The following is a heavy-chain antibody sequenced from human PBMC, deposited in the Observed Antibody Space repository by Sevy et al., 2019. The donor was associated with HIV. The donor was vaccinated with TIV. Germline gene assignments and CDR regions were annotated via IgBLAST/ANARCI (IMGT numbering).Heavy chain of an antibody. V-gene: IGHV1-69*06. Sequence: ASVKVSCKASGGTFSSYAISWVRQAPGQGLEWMGGIIPIFGTANYAQKFQGRVTITADKSTSTAYMELSSLRSEDTXXXXXXXXXXXXXXRVAFDIWGQGTMVTVSS. CDR1: GGTFSSYA. CDR3: XXXXXXXXXRVAFDI. J-gene: IGHJ3*02. CDR2: IIPIFGTA.